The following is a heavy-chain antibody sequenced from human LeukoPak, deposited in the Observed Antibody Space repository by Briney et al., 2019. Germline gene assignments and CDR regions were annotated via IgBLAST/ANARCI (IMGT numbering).Heavy chain of an antibody. V-gene: IGHV4-59*08. D-gene: IGHD3-22*01. CDR2: IYYSGST. J-gene: IGHJ4*02. CDR3: ARHPFPKYYYDSSGYYLEV. CDR1: GGSISSYY. Sequence: TSETLSLTCTVSGGSISSYYWSWIQQPPGKGLEWIGYIYYSGSTNYNPSLKSRVTISVDTSKNQFSLKLSSVTAADTAVYYCARHPFPKYYYDSSGYYLEVWGQGTLVTVSS.